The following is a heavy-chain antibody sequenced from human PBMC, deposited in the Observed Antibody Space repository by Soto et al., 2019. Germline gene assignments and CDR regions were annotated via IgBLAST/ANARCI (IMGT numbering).Heavy chain of an antibody. Sequence: TLSLTCTVSGGSISSDDYYWSWIRQAPGRGLEWIGYIHSSGSIYYNPSLKSRATMSIDTAGNQFSLKVSSGTVADTAVYYCARDLDGLHDDTSGPFPRPGWGQGTLVTVSS. J-gene: IGHJ1*01. CDR3: ARDLDGLHDDTSGPFPRPG. D-gene: IGHD3-22*01. V-gene: IGHV4-30-4*01. CDR1: GGSISSDDYY. CDR2: IHSSGSI.